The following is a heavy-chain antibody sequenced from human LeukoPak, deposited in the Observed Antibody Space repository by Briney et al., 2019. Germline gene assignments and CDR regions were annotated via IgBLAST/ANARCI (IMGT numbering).Heavy chain of an antibody. CDR1: GYIFTSYW. J-gene: IGHJ4*02. V-gene: IGHV5-51*01. Sequence: GESLKISCKGSGYIFTSYWIGWVRQMPGKGLEWMGIIYPGDSDTKYSPSFQGQVTFSADKSISTAYLQWSSLKASDTAMYYCARGLGTTVTRVDYWGQGTLVTVSS. CDR3: ARGLGTTVTRVDY. CDR2: IYPGDSDT. D-gene: IGHD4-17*01.